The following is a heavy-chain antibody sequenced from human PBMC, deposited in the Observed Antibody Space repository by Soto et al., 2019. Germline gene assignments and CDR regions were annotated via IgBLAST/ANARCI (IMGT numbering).Heavy chain of an antibody. CDR1: SGSFSGYY. Sequence: SETLSLTCSIYSGSFSGYYWSWIRQPPGKGLEWIGEISQSGNTNYSPSLKSRVSISIDTSKKQFSLNLASVSAADTDVYYCARAPKVSGSSQTRPDFWGQGTLVT. D-gene: IGHD6-6*01. J-gene: IGHJ4*02. CDR2: ISQSGNT. CDR3: ARAPKVSGSSQTRPDF. V-gene: IGHV4-34*01.